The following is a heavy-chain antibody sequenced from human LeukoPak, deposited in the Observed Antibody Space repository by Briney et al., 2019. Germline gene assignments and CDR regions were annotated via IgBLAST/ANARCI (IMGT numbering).Heavy chain of an antibody. CDR2: IYYSGST. J-gene: IGHJ4*02. CDR1: GGSISSYY. Sequence: PSETLSLTCTVSGGSISSYYWSWIRQPPGKGLEWIGYIYYSGSTNYNPSLKNRVTISVDTSKNQFSLKLSSVTAADTAVYYCARDLVFHWGQGTLVTVSS. CDR3: ARDLVFH. V-gene: IGHV4-59*01.